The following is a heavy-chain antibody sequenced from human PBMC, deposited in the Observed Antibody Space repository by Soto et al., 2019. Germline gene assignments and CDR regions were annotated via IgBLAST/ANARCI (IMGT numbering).Heavy chain of an antibody. D-gene: IGHD5-12*01. Sequence: QVQLVQSGAEVKKPGSSVKVSCKASGGTFSSYAISWVRQAPGQGLEWMGGIIPIFGTPNYAQKFQGRVTITADESTSTAYRELSSLRSEDTAVYYCARLGDGYLYYFDYWGQGTLVTVSS. V-gene: IGHV1-69*12. J-gene: IGHJ4*02. CDR2: IIPIFGTP. CDR3: ARLGDGYLYYFDY. CDR1: GGTFSSYA.